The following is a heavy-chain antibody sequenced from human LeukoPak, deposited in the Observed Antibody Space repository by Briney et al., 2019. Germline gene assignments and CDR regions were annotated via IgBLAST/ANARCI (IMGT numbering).Heavy chain of an antibody. CDR1: GFTFSSYA. J-gene: IGHJ4*02. CDR3: AKDPTMIVVVIPDY. V-gene: IGHV3-23*01. D-gene: IGHD3-22*01. Sequence: GGSLRLSCAASGFTFSSYAMSWVRQAPGKGLEWVSAISGSGGSTYYADSVKGRFTISRHNSKNTLYLQMNSLRAEETAVYYCAKDPTMIVVVIPDYWGQGTLVAVSS. CDR2: ISGSGGST.